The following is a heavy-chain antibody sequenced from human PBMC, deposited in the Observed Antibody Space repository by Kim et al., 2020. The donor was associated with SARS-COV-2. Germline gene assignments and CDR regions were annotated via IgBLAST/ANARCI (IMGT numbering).Heavy chain of an antibody. D-gene: IGHD3-3*01. Sequence: SVKCRFTISRDNAKNSLYLQMNSLRAEDTAVYYCARTTHDFWSGYYDFDYWGQGTLVTVSS. J-gene: IGHJ4*02. CDR3: ARTTHDFWSGYYDFDY. V-gene: IGHV3-11*06.